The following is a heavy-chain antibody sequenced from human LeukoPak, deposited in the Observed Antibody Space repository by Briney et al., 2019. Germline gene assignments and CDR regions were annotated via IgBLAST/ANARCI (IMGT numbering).Heavy chain of an antibody. CDR3: ARERGDYGDHPVDY. Sequence: ASVKVSCKASGGTFTSYAISWVRQAPGQGLEWMGRIIPILGIANYAQKFQGRVTITADKSTSTAYMELSSLRSEDTAVYYCARERGDYGDHPVDYWGQGPLVTVSS. J-gene: IGHJ4*02. D-gene: IGHD4-17*01. V-gene: IGHV1-69*04. CDR2: IIPILGIA. CDR1: GGTFTSYA.